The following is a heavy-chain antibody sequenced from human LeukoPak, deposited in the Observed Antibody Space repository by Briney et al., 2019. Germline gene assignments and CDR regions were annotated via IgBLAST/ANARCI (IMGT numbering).Heavy chain of an antibody. V-gene: IGHV1-8*01. Sequence: GASVKVSCKASGYTVTRYDINWVRQATGQGLEWMGWLYPNNGNTGYAQKFQGRVTMTRSTSLSTAYMELSSLRSEDTAVYYCASLASSSWPLYYYYGMDVWGQGTTVTVSS. J-gene: IGHJ6*02. D-gene: IGHD6-13*01. CDR2: LYPNNGNT. CDR3: ASLASSSWPLYYYYGMDV. CDR1: GYTVTRYD.